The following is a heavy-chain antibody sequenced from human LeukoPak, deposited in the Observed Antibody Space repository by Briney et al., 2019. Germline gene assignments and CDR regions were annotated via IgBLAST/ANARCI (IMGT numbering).Heavy chain of an antibody. D-gene: IGHD4-11*01. CDR3: ASYYSGYFDY. V-gene: IGHV4-39*01. J-gene: IGHJ4*02. CDR2: IYYSGST. CDR1: GGSISSYY. Sequence: KPSETLSLTCTVSGGSISSYYWGWIRQPPGKGLEWIGNIYYSGSTYYNPSLKSRATISVDTSKNQFSLKLSSVTAADTAVYYCASYYSGYFDYWGQGTLVTVSS.